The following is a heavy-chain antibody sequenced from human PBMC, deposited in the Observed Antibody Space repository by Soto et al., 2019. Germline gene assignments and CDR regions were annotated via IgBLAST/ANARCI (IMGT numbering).Heavy chain of an antibody. V-gene: IGHV4-30-4*01. CDR3: ARGSKGRVYSSSWYVWFDP. CDR2: IYYSGST. D-gene: IGHD6-13*01. Sequence: PSETLSLTCTVSGGSISSGDYYWSWIRQPPGKGLEWIGYIYYSGSTNYNPSLKSRVTISVDTSKNQFSLKLSSVTAADTAVYYCARGSKGRVYSSSWYVWFDPWGQGTLVTVSS. J-gene: IGHJ5*02. CDR1: GGSISSGDYY.